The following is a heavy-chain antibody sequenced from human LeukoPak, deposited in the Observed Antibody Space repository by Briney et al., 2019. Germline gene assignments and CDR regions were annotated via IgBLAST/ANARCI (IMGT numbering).Heavy chain of an antibody. D-gene: IGHD4-17*01. CDR1: GYTFTGYY. Sequence: GASVKVSCKASGYTFTGYYMHWVRQAPGQGLEWMGWISAYNGNTNYAQKLQGRVTMTTDTSTSTAYMELRSPRSDDTAVHYCAREFYGYYYYYYMDVWGKGTTVTVSS. J-gene: IGHJ6*03. CDR2: ISAYNGNT. CDR3: AREFYGYYYYYYMDV. V-gene: IGHV1-18*04.